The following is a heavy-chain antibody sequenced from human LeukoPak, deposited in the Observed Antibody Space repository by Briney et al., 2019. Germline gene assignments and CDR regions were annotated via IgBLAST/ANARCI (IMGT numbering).Heavy chain of an antibody. CDR3: TRVYCSSTGCGDAFDI. Sequence: GGSLRLSCSASGFTLGDYAMSWLPEATGEGVVGGGFISSKAYGRTTEYTASVKGRFTISRDESKSIAYLQMNSLKTEDTAVYYFTRVYCSSTGCGDAFDIWGQGTMVTVSA. CDR1: GFTLGDYA. D-gene: IGHD2-2*01. CDR2: ISSKAYGRTT. J-gene: IGHJ3*02. V-gene: IGHV3-49*01.